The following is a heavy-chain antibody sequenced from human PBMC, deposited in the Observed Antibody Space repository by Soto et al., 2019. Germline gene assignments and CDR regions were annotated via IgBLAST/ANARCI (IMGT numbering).Heavy chain of an antibody. D-gene: IGHD3-10*01. Sequence: QVQLQESGPGLVKPSETLSLTCPVSSGSISTYYWSWIRQPPGKGLEWIWYILYSGSGNFTPSFKSRVTFSVDTSMNQFSLKLRSVTAADTAVYYCAKSGGVNLVRVLDIWYFDLWGRGTVVT. J-gene: IGHJ2*01. V-gene: IGHV4-59*01. CDR3: AKSGGVNLVRVLDIWYFDL. CDR1: SGSISTYY. CDR2: ILYSGSG.